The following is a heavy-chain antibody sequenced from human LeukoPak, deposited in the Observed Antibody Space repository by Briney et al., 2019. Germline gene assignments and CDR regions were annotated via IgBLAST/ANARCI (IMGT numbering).Heavy chain of an antibody. CDR1: GGSINSGANY. CDR3: ARTIGVVRGVPHFDY. J-gene: IGHJ4*02. V-gene: IGHV4-61*08. CDR2: IYYSGST. Sequence: SETLSLTCTVSGGSINSGANYCAWISQPPGKGLEWIGYIYYSGSTNYNPSLKSRVTISVDTSKNQFSLKLSSVTAADTAVYYCARTIGVVRGVPHFDYWGQGTLVTVSS. D-gene: IGHD3-10*01.